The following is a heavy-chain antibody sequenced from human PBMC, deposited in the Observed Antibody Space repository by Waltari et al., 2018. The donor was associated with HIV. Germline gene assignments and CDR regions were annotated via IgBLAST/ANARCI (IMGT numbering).Heavy chain of an antibody. D-gene: IGHD3-10*01. CDR2: ISSSGSTI. CDR1: GFTFSDYY. J-gene: IGHJ6*02. Sequence: QVQLVESGGGLVKPGGSLRLSCAASGFTFSDYYMSWIRQAPGKGLEWVSYISSSGSTIYYADSVKGRFSISRDNAKNSLYLQMSSLRAGGTAVDYCATGGGQFRFGVAKRTYGMDVWGQGTTVTVSS. V-gene: IGHV3-11*01. CDR3: ATGGGQFRFGVAKRTYGMDV.